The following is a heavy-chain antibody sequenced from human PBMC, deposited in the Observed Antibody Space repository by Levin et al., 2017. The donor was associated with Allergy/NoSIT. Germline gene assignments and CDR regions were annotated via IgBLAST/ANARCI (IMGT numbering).Heavy chain of an antibody. J-gene: IGHJ3*02. V-gene: IGHV3-9*01. CDR1: GFTFDDYA. Sequence: PGGSLRLSCAASGFTFDDYAMHWVRQAPGKGLEWVSGISWNSGSIGYADSVKGRFTISRDNAKNSLYLQMNSLRTEDTALYYCARDNIGLPDAFDIWGQGTMVIVS. CDR2: ISWNSGSI. D-gene: IGHD3-10*01. CDR3: ARDNIGLPDAFDI.